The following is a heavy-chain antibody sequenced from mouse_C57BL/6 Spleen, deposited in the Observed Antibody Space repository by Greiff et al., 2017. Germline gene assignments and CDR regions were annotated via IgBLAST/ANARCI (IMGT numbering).Heavy chain of an antibody. CDR2: IYPSDSET. D-gene: IGHD2-5*01. J-gene: IGHJ2*01. CDR3: AMEYRNYGYY. Sequence: QVQLQQPGAELVRPGSSVKLSCKASGYTFTSYWMDWVKQRPGQGLEWIGNIYPSDSETHYNQKFKDKATLTVDKSSSTAYMQLSSLKSEDAAVYYCAMEYRNYGYYWGQGTTLTVSS. CDR1: GYTFTSYW. V-gene: IGHV1-61*01.